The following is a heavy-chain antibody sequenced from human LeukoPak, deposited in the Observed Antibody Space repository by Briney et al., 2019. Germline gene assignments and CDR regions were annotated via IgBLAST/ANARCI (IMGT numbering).Heavy chain of an antibody. J-gene: IGHJ4*02. CDR3: ARAQYYYDSRKWGY. Sequence: ASVKVSCKASGYTFTSYGISWVRQAPGQGLEWMGWISAYNGNTNYAQKLQGRVTMTTDTSTSTAYMELRSLRSDDTAVYYCARAQYYYDSRKWGYWGQGTLVTVSS. V-gene: IGHV1-18*01. CDR1: GYTFTSYG. CDR2: ISAYNGNT. D-gene: IGHD3-22*01.